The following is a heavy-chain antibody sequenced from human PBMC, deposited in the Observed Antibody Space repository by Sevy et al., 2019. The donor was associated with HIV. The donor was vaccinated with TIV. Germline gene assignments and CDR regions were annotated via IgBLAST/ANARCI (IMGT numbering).Heavy chain of an antibody. V-gene: IGHV3-11*01. D-gene: IGHD5-18*01. J-gene: IGHJ4*02. Sequence: GGSLRLSCAASTFTFSDYYMTWIRQAPGKGLEWVSYISSGGSNKYYADSVKGRFTISRDNAKNSLYLQMNSLRVEDTALYYCARVRYNYGSYYFDYWGQGTLVTVSS. CDR2: ISSGGSNK. CDR1: TFTFSDYY. CDR3: ARVRYNYGSYYFDY.